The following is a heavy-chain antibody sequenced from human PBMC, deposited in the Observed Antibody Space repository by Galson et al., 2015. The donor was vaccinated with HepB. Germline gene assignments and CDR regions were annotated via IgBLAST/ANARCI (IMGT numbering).Heavy chain of an antibody. CDR1: GFTFSSYA. CDR2: ISGSGGST. CDR3: AKVAGAGTMIVVPDAFDI. D-gene: IGHD3-22*01. Sequence: SLRLSCAASGFTFSSYAMSWVRQAPGKGLEWVSAISGSGGSTYYADSVKGRFTISRDNSKNTLYLKMNSLRAEDTAVYYCAKVAGAGTMIVVPDAFDIWGQGTMVTVSS. V-gene: IGHV3-23*01. J-gene: IGHJ3*02.